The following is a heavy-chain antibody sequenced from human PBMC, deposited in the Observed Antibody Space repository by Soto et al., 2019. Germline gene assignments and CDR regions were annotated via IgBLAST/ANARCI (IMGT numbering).Heavy chain of an antibody. CDR1: GFTFSDYA. V-gene: IGHV3-30*18. J-gene: IGHJ4*02. CDR2: VSHDGRNT. CDR3: AKGGRQWLVTSDFNY. Sequence: VQLVESGGGVVQPGRSLRLSCAASGFTFSDYAMHWVRQAPGKGLEWVAVVSHDGRNTHYADSVKGGFTISRDSSKNTVSLELTSLRAEDTAVYYCAKGGRQWLVTSDFNYWGQGALVTVSS. D-gene: IGHD6-19*01.